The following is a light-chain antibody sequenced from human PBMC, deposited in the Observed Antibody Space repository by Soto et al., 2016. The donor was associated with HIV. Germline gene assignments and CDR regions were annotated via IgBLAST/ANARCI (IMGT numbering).Light chain of an antibody. CDR2: AAS. CDR3: QQSYSYPYT. V-gene: IGKV1-39*01. Sequence: DIQMTQSPSSLSASVGDSVTITCRASQSISQYLNWFQQKPGEAPKLLIYAASTLQSGVTFRFSGSGSGTDFALTITSLQPEDFGTYYCQQSYSYPYTFGQGTKLEIK. J-gene: IGKJ2*01. CDR1: QSISQY.